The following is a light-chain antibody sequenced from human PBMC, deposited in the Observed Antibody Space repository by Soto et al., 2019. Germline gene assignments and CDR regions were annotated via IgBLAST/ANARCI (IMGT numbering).Light chain of an antibody. CDR1: QSLVSSDGNTY. J-gene: IGKJ4*01. V-gene: IGKV2-30*01. CDR2: KVS. Sequence: DVVLTQSPLSLPVTLGQPASISCSSSQSLVSSDGNTYLNWFQQRPGQSPRRLIYKVSNRDSGVPDRFSGSGSGTDFTLKISRVETEDVGVYYCMQGTHWPLTFGGGTKVEIK. CDR3: MQGTHWPLT.